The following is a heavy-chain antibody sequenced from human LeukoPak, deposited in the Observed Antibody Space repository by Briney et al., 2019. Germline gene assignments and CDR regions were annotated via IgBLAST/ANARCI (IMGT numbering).Heavy chain of an antibody. CDR3: VRDSPDYGGHWSFDY. CDR1: GGSISSGGYF. J-gene: IGHJ4*02. D-gene: IGHD4-23*01. V-gene: IGHV4-31*11. CDR2: ISYSGIT. Sequence: SETLSLTCAVSGGSISSGGYFWSWIRHHPRKGLEWIGYISYSGITQYNPSLQNRVTIPIDTSKKQFSLKLTSVTAADTAVYYCVRDSPDYGGHWSFDYWGQGTLVTVSS.